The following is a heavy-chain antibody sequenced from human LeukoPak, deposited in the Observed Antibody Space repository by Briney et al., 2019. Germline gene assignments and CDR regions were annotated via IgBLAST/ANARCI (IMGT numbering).Heavy chain of an antibody. Sequence: PGGSLRLSCAASGFTFSSYSMNWVRQAPGKGLEWVSSISSSSSYIYYADSVKGRFTISRDNAKNSLYLQMNSLRAEDTAVYYCARGDYEKSGYYYIYWGQGALVTVSS. J-gene: IGHJ4*02. CDR2: ISSSSSYI. D-gene: IGHD3-22*01. V-gene: IGHV3-21*01. CDR1: GFTFSSYS. CDR3: ARGDYEKSGYYYIY.